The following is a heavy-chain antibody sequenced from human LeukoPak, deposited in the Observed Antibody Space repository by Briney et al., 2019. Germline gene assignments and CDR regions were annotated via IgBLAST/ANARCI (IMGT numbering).Heavy chain of an antibody. Sequence: SETLSLTCTVSGGSITNNNYYWDWIRQPPGKGLEWIGNLYYSGSAHYNPSLKSRVTISVDTSKNQFSLKLSSVTAADTAVYYCATGHHDFPYWGQGTLVTVSS. CDR3: ATGHHDFPY. J-gene: IGHJ4*02. CDR2: LYYSGSA. V-gene: IGHV4-39*07. CDR1: GGSITNNNYY. D-gene: IGHD1-14*01.